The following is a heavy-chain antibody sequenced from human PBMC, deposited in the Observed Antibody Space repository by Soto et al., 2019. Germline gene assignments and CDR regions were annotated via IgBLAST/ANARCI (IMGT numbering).Heavy chain of an antibody. CDR3: ATWRPLNSFDF. CDR2: INHSGST. V-gene: IGHV4-34*01. J-gene: IGHJ5*01. CDR1: GGSFSGYY. Sequence: SSETLSLTCAVYGGSFSGYYWSWIRQPPGKGLEWIGEINHSGSTNYNPSLKSRVTISRDNAKNSVYLQATSLRAEDTAVYYCATWRPLNSFDFWGQGTRVTVSS. D-gene: IGHD5-12*01.